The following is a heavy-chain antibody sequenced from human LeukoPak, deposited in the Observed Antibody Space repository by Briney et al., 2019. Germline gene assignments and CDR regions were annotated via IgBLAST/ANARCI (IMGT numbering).Heavy chain of an antibody. V-gene: IGHV3-48*03. CDR2: ISSSGSTI. J-gene: IGHJ4*02. CDR1: GFTFSSYE. D-gene: IGHD3-22*01. Sequence: PGGSLRLSCAASGFTFSSYEMNWVRQAPGKGLEWVSYISSSGSTIYYADSVKGRFTISRDNAKNSLYLQMNSLRAEDTAVYYCARESGDSSGYVGLPEDYWGQGTLVTVSS. CDR3: ARESGDSSGYVGLPEDY.